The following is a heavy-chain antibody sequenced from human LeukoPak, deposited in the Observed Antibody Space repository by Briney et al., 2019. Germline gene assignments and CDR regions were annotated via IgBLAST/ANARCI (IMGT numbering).Heavy chain of an antibody. V-gene: IGHV3-53*01. CDR3: ARRAGAYSHPYDY. CDR1: GFTVSSNY. Sequence: GGSLRLSCAASGFTVSSNYMSWVRQAPGKGLEWVSGIIGGGGSTYYADSVKGRFTISGDNSRNTLFLQMNSLRAEDTAVYYCARRAGAYSHPYDYWGQGTLVTVSS. J-gene: IGHJ4*02. D-gene: IGHD4/OR15-4a*01. CDR2: IIGGGGST.